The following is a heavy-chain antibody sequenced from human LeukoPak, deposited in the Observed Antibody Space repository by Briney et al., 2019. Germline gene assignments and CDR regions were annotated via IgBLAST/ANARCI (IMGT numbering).Heavy chain of an antibody. V-gene: IGHV3-23*01. CDR3: AKRYRDGYNSHIDH. D-gene: IGHD5-24*01. Sequence: GGSLRLSCAASGFSISDYAMNWVRQAPGKGPEWVSGISGNGLETYYADSVKGHFTISRDYSKNMVYLQTNSLRAEDTAIYYCAKRYRDGYNSHIDHWGQGTLVTVS. CDR2: ISGNGLET. J-gene: IGHJ4*02. CDR1: GFSISDYA.